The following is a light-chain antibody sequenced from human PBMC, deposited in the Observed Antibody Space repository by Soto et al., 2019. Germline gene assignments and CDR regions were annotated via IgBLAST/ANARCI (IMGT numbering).Light chain of an antibody. CDR2: HAF. V-gene: IGKV3-11*01. J-gene: IGKJ5*01. Sequence: EIVLTQSPATLTLSPGERATLSCRASQSVSSYLAWYQQKPGQAPRLLIYHAFNRATAVPTRFSGSGSGTDFTLTISSLGSEDFSVDYCQRRGDWRITFGQGTRLEMK. CDR1: QSVSSY. CDR3: QRRGDWRIT.